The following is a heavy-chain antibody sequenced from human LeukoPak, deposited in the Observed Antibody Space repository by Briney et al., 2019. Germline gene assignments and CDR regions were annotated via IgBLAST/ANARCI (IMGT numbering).Heavy chain of an antibody. CDR1: GFTFSSYA. CDR3: ARDQGYSSSWYLENAFDI. D-gene: IGHD6-13*01. V-gene: IGHV3-23*01. J-gene: IGHJ3*02. Sequence: GGSLRLSCAASGFTFSSYAMSWVRQAPGKGLEWVSAISGSGGSTYYADSVKGRFTISRDNAKNSLYLQMNSLRAEDTAVYYCARDQGYSSSWYLENAFDIWGQGTMVTVSS. CDR2: ISGSGGST.